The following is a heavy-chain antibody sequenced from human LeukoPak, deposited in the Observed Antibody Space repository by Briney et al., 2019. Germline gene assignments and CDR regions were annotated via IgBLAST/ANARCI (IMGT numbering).Heavy chain of an antibody. V-gene: IGHV4-34*01. Sequence: SETLSLTCAVYGGSFSGYYWSWIRQPPGKGLEWIGEINHSGSTNYNPSLKSRVTISVDTSKNQFSLKLSSVTAADAAVYYCARGLKGEVVVVPAAPNYFDYWGQGTLVTVSS. CDR1: GGSFSGYY. CDR2: INHSGST. D-gene: IGHD2-2*01. J-gene: IGHJ4*02. CDR3: ARGLKGEVVVVPAAPNYFDY.